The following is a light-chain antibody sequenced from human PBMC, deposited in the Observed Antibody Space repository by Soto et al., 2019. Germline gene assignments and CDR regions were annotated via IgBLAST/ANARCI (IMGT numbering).Light chain of an antibody. CDR3: QSYDSSLSGVV. CDR1: SSDVGGYNF. CDR2: EVA. J-gene: IGLJ2*01. Sequence: QSALTQTASVSGSPGQSITMSCTGTSSDVGGYNFVSWYQQHPGKAPKLIVHEVANRLSGVSGRFSGSKSGNTAFLTITGLQAEDEADYYCQSYDSSLSGVVFGGGTKVTVL. V-gene: IGLV2-14*03.